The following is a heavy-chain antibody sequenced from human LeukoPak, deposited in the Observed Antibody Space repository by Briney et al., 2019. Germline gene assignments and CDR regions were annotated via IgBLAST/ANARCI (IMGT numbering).Heavy chain of an antibody. V-gene: IGHV4-61*01. CDR3: ARERRNYSNYGYYCYGMDV. CDR1: GGSVSSDYYC. Sequence: PSETLSFTCTVSGGSVSSDYYCWTWIRQPPGKGLEWIGYIYYSGSTKYNPSLKSRVTISVDTSKNQFSLKLSSVTAADTAVYYCARERRNYSNYGYYCYGMDVWGQGTTVTVSS. J-gene: IGHJ6*02. CDR2: IYYSGST. D-gene: IGHD4-11*01.